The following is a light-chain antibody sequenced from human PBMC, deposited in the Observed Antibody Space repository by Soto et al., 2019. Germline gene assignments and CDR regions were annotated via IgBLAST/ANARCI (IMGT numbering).Light chain of an antibody. CDR1: SSNIGAGYD. V-gene: IGLV1-40*01. J-gene: IGLJ1*01. CDR3: QSYDSSRSGSNV. CDR2: GNS. Sequence: QSVLTQPPSVSGAPGQRVTISCTGSSSNIGAGYDVPWYQQLPGTAPKLLIYGNSNRPSAVPDRCSGSKSGTSASRPIAGLQAEDEVDYYCQSYDSSRSGSNVFGTGTKGTVL.